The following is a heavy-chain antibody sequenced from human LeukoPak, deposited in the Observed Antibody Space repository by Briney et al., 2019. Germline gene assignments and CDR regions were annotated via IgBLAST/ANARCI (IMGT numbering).Heavy chain of an antibody. CDR3: ARVYSGSYLQFDY. Sequence: PSETLSLTCTVSGGSISSHYWSWIRQPPGKGLEWIGYIYYSGSTNYNPSLKSRVTISVDTSKDQFSLKLSSVTAADAAVYYCARVYSGSYLQFDYGGQGTLVTVSS. CDR1: GGSISSHY. D-gene: IGHD1-26*01. J-gene: IGHJ4*02. CDR2: IYYSGST. V-gene: IGHV4-59*11.